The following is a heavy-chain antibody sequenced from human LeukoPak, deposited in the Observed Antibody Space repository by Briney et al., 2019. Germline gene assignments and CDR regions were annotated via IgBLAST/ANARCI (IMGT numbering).Heavy chain of an antibody. CDR3: ARVSGGSYYVAFDI. CDR2: ISSSGSTI. CDR1: GFTFSSYE. J-gene: IGHJ3*02. Sequence: PGGSLRLSCAASGFTFSSYEMNWVRQAPGKGLEWVSYISSSGSTIYYADSVKGRFTISRDNAKNSLYLQMNSLRAEDTAVYYCARVSGGSYYVAFDIWGQGTMVTVSS. V-gene: IGHV3-48*03. D-gene: IGHD1-26*01.